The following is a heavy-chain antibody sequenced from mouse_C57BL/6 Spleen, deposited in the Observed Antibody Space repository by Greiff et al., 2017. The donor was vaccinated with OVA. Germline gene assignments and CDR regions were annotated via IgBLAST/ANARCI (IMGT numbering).Heavy chain of an antibody. CDR2: INPNNGGT. J-gene: IGHJ4*01. Sequence: EVQLQQSGPELVKPGASVKMSCKASGYTFTDYNMHWVKQSHGKSLEWIGYINPNNGGTSYNQKFKGKATLTVNKSSSTAYMELRSLTSEDSAVYYCARGGGSRRDYAMDYWGQGTSVTVSS. CDR1: GYTFTDYN. V-gene: IGHV1-22*01. D-gene: IGHD1-1*01. CDR3: ARGGGSRRDYAMDY.